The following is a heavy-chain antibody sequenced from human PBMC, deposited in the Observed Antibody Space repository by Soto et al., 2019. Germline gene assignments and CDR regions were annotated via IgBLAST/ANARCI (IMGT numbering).Heavy chain of an antibody. J-gene: IGHJ4*02. CDR3: AKDVTLGGNVGVDY. Sequence: QVQLVESGGGVVQPGRSLRLSCAASGFTFSSYGMHWVRQAPGKGLEWVAVISYDGSNKYYADSVKGRFTISRDNSKNTLYLQMNSLRAEDTAVYYCAKDVTLGGNVGVDYWGQGTLVTVSS. D-gene: IGHD2-15*01. CDR2: ISYDGSNK. CDR1: GFTFSSYG. V-gene: IGHV3-30*18.